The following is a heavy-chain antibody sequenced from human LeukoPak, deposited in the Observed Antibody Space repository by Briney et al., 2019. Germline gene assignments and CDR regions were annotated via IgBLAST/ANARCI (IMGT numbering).Heavy chain of an antibody. J-gene: IGHJ6*04. CDR3: ARDSGDILTYYGMDV. Sequence: RASVKVSCKASGYTFTSYDISWVRQAPGQGLEWMGGIIPIFGTANYAQKFQGRVTITADESTSTAYMELSSLRSEDTAVYYCARDSGDILTYYGMDVWGKGTTVTVSS. CDR1: GYTFTSYD. V-gene: IGHV1-69*13. CDR2: IIPIFGTA. D-gene: IGHD3-9*01.